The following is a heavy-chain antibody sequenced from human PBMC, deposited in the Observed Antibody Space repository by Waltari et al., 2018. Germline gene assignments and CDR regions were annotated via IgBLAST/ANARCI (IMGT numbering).Heavy chain of an antibody. CDR2: ISDAGGRI. J-gene: IGHJ4*02. CDR3: GRAAGIDF. CDR1: GSSFSSYV. Sequence: EVPLLESGGGLVQPGGSLSVSCSVSGSSFSSYVMHWVRQAPGKGLEWVSSISDAGGRIYYADSVKGRFTISRDNSKNTLFLQMNSLRADDTAVYYCGRAAGIDFWGQGTLVTVSS. V-gene: IGHV3-23*01.